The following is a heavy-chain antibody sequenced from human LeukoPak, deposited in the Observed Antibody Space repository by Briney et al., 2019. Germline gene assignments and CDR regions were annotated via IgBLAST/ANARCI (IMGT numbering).Heavy chain of an antibody. D-gene: IGHD3-22*01. Sequence: GASVTVSCTASGYTFTGYYMHWGRQARGQGLEWMGWINPNSGGTNYAQNFQGRVTMTRDTSITTAYLELSRLRSDDTAVYYCARGINYYDSSGYYAFWGQGTLVTVSS. CDR3: ARGINYYDSSGYYAF. V-gene: IGHV1-2*02. CDR1: GYTFTGYY. J-gene: IGHJ4*02. CDR2: INPNSGGT.